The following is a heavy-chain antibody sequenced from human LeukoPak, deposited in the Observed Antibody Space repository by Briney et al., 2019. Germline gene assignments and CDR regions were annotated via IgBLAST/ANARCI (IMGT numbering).Heavy chain of an antibody. D-gene: IGHD2-15*01. CDR3: AKDVVADPDY. Sequence: GGSLRLSCAASGFTFSSYGMHWVRQAPGKGLEWVAVISYDGSNKYYADSVKGRFTISRDNSKNTLYLQMNSLRAEDTAVYYCAKDVVADPDYWGQGTLVTASS. V-gene: IGHV3-30*18. CDR2: ISYDGSNK. CDR1: GFTFSSYG. J-gene: IGHJ4*02.